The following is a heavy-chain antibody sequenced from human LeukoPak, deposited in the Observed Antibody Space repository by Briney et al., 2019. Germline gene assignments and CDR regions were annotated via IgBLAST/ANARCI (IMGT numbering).Heavy chain of an antibody. J-gene: IGHJ4*02. CDR3: AKDEIGAVAGLLDY. CDR1: GFTFSTYN. CDR2: ITGSSTYI. D-gene: IGHD6-19*01. Sequence: PGGSLRLSCAASGFTFSTYNMNWVRQAPGKGLEWVSSITGSSTYIYYADSVKGRFTISRDNAKNSLSLQMDSLRAEDTAVYYCAKDEIGAVAGLLDYWGQGILVTVSS. V-gene: IGHV3-21*01.